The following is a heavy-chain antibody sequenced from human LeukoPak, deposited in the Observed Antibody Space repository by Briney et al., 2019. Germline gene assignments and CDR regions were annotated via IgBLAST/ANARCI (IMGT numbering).Heavy chain of an antibody. CDR1: GSPFTSYW. CDR2: IYPGDSDT. D-gene: IGHD4-17*01. V-gene: IGHV5-51*01. J-gene: IGHJ4*02. CDR3: ARHGDDYGSL. Sequence: GESLQISCQGSGSPFTSYWIGWVRPMPGKGLEWMGIIYPGDSDTRYSPSFQGQVTISADKSISTAYLQWSSLKASDTAMYYCARHGDDYGSLWGQGTLVTVSS.